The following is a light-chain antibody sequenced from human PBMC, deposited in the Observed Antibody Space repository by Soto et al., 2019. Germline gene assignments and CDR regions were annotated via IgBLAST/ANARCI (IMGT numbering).Light chain of an antibody. CDR1: NIGIKS. CDR3: QVWDSSTDHPV. V-gene: IGLV3-21*02. CDR2: DDA. Sequence: SYELTQPPSVSVAPGQTARTTCGGDNIGIKSVHWYHQKAGQAPVLVVHDDADRPSGIPERFSGSNSGNTATLTISRVEAGDEADYYCQVWDSSTDHPVFGGGTQLTVL. J-gene: IGLJ2*01.